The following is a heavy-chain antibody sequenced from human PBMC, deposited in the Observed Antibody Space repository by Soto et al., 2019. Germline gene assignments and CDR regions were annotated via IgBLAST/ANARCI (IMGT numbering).Heavy chain of an antibody. CDR2: INHSGST. V-gene: IGHV4-34*01. Sequence: SETLSLTCAVYGGSFSGYYWSWIRQPPGKGLEWIGEINHSGSTNYNPSLKSRVTMSVDTSKNQFSLKLSSVTAADTAVYYCARELIYGSGSYYNWNWFDPWGQGTLVTV. CDR3: ARELIYGSGSYYNWNWFDP. CDR1: GGSFSGYY. J-gene: IGHJ5*02. D-gene: IGHD3-10*01.